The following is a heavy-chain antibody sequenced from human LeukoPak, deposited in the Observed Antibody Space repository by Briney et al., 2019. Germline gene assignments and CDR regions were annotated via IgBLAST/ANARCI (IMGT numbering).Heavy chain of an antibody. D-gene: IGHD1-26*01. Sequence: GASVMVSCKTSGYTFTNHGISWVRQAPGQGLEWMGRIIPIFGTASYAQKFQGRVTITTDESTSTAYMELSSLRSEDTAVYYCSRGTSGSYYFPPLDYWGQGTLVTVSS. CDR3: SRGTSGSYYFPPLDY. CDR1: GYTFTNHG. V-gene: IGHV1-69*05. CDR2: IIPIFGTA. J-gene: IGHJ4*02.